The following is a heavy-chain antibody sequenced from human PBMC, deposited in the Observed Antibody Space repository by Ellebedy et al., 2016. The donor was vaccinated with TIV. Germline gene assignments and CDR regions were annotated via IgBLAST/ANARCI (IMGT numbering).Heavy chain of an antibody. CDR2: IFSSGYT. Sequence: PGGSLRLSCAASGFTVSNNYMTWVRQAPGKGLEWVSVIFSSGYTYYADSVRGRFSISRDNSKNTLPLQMNSLGVEDTAVYYCAGQVLTRNNGWYYFDYWGQGTLVTVSS. CDR1: GFTVSNNY. D-gene: IGHD6-19*01. CDR3: AGQVLTRNNGWYYFDY. J-gene: IGHJ4*02. V-gene: IGHV3-66*04.